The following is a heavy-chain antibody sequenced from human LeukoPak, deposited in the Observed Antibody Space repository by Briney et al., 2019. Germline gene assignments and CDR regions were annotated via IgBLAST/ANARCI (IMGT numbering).Heavy chain of an antibody. Sequence: ASVKVSCKASGYTFTGYYMHWVRQAPGQGLEWMGRINPNSGGTNYAQKFQGRVTMTRDTSISTAYMELSRLRSDDTAVYYCARSLMYYDILTGSGNWFDPWGQATLVTVSS. J-gene: IGHJ5*02. CDR1: GYTFTGYY. V-gene: IGHV1-2*06. CDR3: ARSLMYYDILTGSGNWFDP. D-gene: IGHD3-9*01. CDR2: INPNSGGT.